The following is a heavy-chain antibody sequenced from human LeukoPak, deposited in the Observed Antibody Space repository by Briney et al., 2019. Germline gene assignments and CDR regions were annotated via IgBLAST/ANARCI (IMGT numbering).Heavy chain of an antibody. CDR3: ARDLVGSRTGYSSGAWDY. Sequence: SVKVSCKASGYTFTCYYLHWVRQAPGQGLEWMGGIFPIVGTADYAQKFKGRVTITADESTSTVYMELSSLKSEDTAVYYCARDLVGSRTGYSSGAWDYWGQGTLVTVSS. V-gene: IGHV1-69*13. J-gene: IGHJ4*02. CDR2: IFPIVGTA. D-gene: IGHD3/OR15-3a*01. CDR1: GYTFTCYY.